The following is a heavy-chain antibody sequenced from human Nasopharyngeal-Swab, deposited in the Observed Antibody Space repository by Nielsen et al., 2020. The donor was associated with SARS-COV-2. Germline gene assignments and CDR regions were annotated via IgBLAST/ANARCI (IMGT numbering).Heavy chain of an antibody. D-gene: IGHD3-22*01. CDR3: ATDSSRYHDAFDI. J-gene: IGHJ3*02. V-gene: IGHV1-58*01. Sequence: WVRQAPGQRLEWIGWIVVGSGNTNYAQKFQERVTITRDMSTSTAYMELSSLRSEGTAVYYCATDSSRYHDAFDIWGQGTMVTVSS. CDR2: IVVGSGNT.